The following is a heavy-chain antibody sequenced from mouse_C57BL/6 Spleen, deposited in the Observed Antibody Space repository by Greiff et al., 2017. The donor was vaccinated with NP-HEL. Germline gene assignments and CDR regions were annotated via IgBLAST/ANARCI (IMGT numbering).Heavy chain of an antibody. J-gene: IGHJ3*01. CDR3: ASYYGSSYLFAY. CDR1: GYSITSGYY. D-gene: IGHD1-1*01. Sequence: EVKLQESGPGLVKPSQSLSLTCSVTGYSITSGYYWNWIRQFPGNKLEWMGYISYDGSNNYNPSLKNRISITRDTSKNQFFLKLNSVTTEDTATYYCASYYGSSYLFAYWGQGTLVTVSA. V-gene: IGHV3-6*01. CDR2: ISYDGSN.